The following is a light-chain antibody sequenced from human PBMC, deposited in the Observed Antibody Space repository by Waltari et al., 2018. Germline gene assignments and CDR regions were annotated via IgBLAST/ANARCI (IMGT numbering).Light chain of an antibody. V-gene: IGLV2-14*01. J-gene: IGLJ3*02. CDR2: DVT. Sequence: QSALTQPASVSGSPGQSITIPCTGTSSEVGSYNYVSWYQQHPGKAPKLMIYDVTKRPSGVSNRFSGSKSGNTASLTISGLQAEDEADYYCSSYTSSSTWVFGGGTKLTVL. CDR3: SSYTSSSTWV. CDR1: SSEVGSYNY.